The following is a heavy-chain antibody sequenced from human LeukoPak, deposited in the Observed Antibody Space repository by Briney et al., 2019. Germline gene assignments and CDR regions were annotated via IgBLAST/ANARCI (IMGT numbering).Heavy chain of an antibody. V-gene: IGHV4-59*01. J-gene: IGHJ4*02. Sequence: SETLSLTCAVSGASINSSYWSWIRQPPGKGLEWIGYISYRGNTNYNPSLKSRVTMSVDTSKNQFSLRLTSLTAADTAVFYCARVQFDSSGFYSYFDHWGQGALVTVSS. CDR1: GASINSSY. CDR3: ARVQFDSSGFYSYFDH. CDR2: ISYRGNT. D-gene: IGHD3-22*01.